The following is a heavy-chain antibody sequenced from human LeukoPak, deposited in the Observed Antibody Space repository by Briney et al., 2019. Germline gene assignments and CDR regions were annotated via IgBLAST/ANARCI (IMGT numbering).Heavy chain of an antibody. CDR3: AAGVRYFDWLPYAFDI. J-gene: IGHJ3*02. CDR1: GGSISSYY. CDR2: IYYSGST. V-gene: IGHV4-59*08. D-gene: IGHD3-9*01. Sequence: PSETLSFTCTVSGGSISSYYWSWIRQPPGKGLEWIGYIYYSGSTNYNPSLKSRVTISVDTSKNQFSLKLSSVTAADTAVYYCAAGVRYFDWLPYAFDIWGQGTMVTVSS.